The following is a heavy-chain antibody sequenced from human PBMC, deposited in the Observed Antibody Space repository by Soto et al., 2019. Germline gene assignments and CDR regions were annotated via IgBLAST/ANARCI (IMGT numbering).Heavy chain of an antibody. D-gene: IGHD3-10*01. J-gene: IGHJ4*02. CDR1: GGSFSGYY. V-gene: IGHV4-34*01. CDR3: ARATDYYGSGSSLDY. CDR2: INHSGST. Sequence: PSETLSLTCAVYGGSFSGYYWSWIRQPPGKGLEWIGEINHSGSTNYNPSLKSRVTISVDTSKNQFSLKLSSVTAADTAVYYCARATDYYGSGSSLDYWGQGTLVTVSS.